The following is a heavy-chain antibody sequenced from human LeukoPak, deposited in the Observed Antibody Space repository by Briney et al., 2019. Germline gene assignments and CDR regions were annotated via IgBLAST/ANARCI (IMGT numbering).Heavy chain of an antibody. CDR1: GFTFSSYG. J-gene: IGHJ4*02. D-gene: IGHD2-15*01. V-gene: IGHV3-30*18. CDR3: ANADSDGHFDY. Sequence: GGSLRLSCAASGFTFSSYGMHWVRQAPGKGLEWVAVISYDGSNKYYADSVKGRFTISRVNSKNTLYLQMNSLRAEDTAVYYCANADSDGHFDYWGQGTLVTVSS. CDR2: ISYDGSNK.